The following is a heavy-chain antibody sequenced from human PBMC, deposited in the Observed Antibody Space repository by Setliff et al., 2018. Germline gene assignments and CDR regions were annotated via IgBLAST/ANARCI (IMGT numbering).Heavy chain of an antibody. D-gene: IGHD6-6*01. V-gene: IGHV1-69*06. CDR1: GGIFNSFS. CDR2: IIPLFETT. Sequence: SVKVSCKASGGIFNSFSITWVRQAPGQGLEWMGRIIPLFETTNYVEKFQGRVTITADKSTSTAYMGLSRLTSEDTAVYYCALEYSNSSPTVYYYMDVWGKGTTVTVSS. CDR3: ALEYSNSSPTVYYYMDV. J-gene: IGHJ6*03.